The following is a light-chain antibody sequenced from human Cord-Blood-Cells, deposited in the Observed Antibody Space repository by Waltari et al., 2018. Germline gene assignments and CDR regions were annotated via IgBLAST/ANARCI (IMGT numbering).Light chain of an antibody. CDR3: CSYAGSYTWV. CDR1: SSDVGGYNY. J-gene: IGLJ3*02. CDR2: EVS. Sequence: QSALTQPRSVSGSPGQSVTISCTGTSSDVGGYNYVTWYQQHPGKVPKLMIYEVSKRPSGVPDRFSGSKSGNTASLTISGLQAEDEADYYCCSYAGSYTWVFGGGTKLTVL. V-gene: IGLV2-11*01.